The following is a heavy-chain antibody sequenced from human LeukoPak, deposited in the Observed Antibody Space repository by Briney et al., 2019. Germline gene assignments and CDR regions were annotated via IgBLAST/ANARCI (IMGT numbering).Heavy chain of an antibody. CDR3: AKDRSSSWYKEYWFDP. CDR1: GGSISSYY. D-gene: IGHD6-13*01. Sequence: SETLSLTCTVSGGSISSYYWSWIRQPAGKGLEWIGRIYTSGSTNYNPSLKSRVTISVDTSKNQFSLKLSSVTAADTAVYYCAKDRSSSWYKEYWFDPWGQGTLVTVSS. V-gene: IGHV4-4*07. J-gene: IGHJ5*02. CDR2: IYTSGST.